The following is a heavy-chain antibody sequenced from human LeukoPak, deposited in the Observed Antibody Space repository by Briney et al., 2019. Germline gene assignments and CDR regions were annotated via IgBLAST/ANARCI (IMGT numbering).Heavy chain of an antibody. Sequence: GGSLRLSCAASGFTFSSYSMNWVRQAPGKGLEWVSSISSSSSYIYYADSVKGRFTISRDNAKNSLYLQMNSLRAEDTAVYYCARDLGSRRDYYYGMDVWGQGTTVTVSS. J-gene: IGHJ6*02. CDR3: ARDLGSRRDYYYGMDV. CDR2: ISSSSSYI. V-gene: IGHV3-21*04. D-gene: IGHD7-27*01. CDR1: GFTFSSYS.